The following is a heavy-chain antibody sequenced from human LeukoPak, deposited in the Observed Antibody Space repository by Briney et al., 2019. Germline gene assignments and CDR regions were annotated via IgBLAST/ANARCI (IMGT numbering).Heavy chain of an antibody. D-gene: IGHD3-10*01. CDR1: GGSFSISY. CDR2: IYHSGGA. CDR3: ARHGSYCFDS. J-gene: IGHJ4*02. V-gene: IGHV4-34*01. Sequence: SETLSLTCGVSGGSFSISYWSWIRQPPGKGLEWIGQIYHSGGANYNPSLRSRVTISIDTSKNQLSLRLSSVTAADTAVYYCARHGSYCFDSWGQGTLVTVPS.